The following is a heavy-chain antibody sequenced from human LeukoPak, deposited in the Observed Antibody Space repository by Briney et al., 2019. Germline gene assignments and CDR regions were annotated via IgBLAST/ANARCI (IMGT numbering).Heavy chain of an antibody. D-gene: IGHD2-2*01. J-gene: IGHJ4*02. V-gene: IGHV3-30*18. CDR2: ISYDGSNK. CDR3: AKRGECCSSSTCLIDY. CDR1: GFTFNNYG. Sequence: PGGSLRLSCAASGFTFNNYGIHWARQAPGKGLEWVAFISYDGSNKYYADSVKGRFTISRDNSKNTLYLQMNSLRAEDTAVYYCAKRGECCSSSTCLIDYWGQGTLVSVSS.